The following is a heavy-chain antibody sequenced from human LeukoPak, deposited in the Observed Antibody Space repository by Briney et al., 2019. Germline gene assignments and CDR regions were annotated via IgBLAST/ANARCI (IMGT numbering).Heavy chain of an antibody. J-gene: IGHJ3*02. Sequence: GEPLKIFCKGSGYSFTSYWFGWVRQMPGKGLEWMGIIYPGDSDTRYSPSFQGQVTISADKSISTAYLQWSSLKASDTAMYYCARQWLAANDAFDIWGQGTMVTVSS. CDR1: GYSFTSYW. CDR3: ARQWLAANDAFDI. CDR2: IYPGDSDT. V-gene: IGHV5-51*01. D-gene: IGHD5-24*01.